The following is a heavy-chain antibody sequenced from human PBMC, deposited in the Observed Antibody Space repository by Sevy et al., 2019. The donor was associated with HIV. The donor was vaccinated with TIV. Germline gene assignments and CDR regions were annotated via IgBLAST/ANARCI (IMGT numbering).Heavy chain of an antibody. Sequence: ASVKGSCKTSGYMFTIYGITWVRQAPGQGLEWMGWISAYSGNTNYAQKLQDRVTMTTDTSTSTAYMELRSLRSDDTAVYYCTRDNGHSQYGAFDFWGQGTMVTVSS. J-gene: IGHJ3*01. CDR2: ISAYSGNT. V-gene: IGHV1-18*01. CDR3: TRDNGHSQYGAFDF. CDR1: GYMFTIYG. D-gene: IGHD4-17*01.